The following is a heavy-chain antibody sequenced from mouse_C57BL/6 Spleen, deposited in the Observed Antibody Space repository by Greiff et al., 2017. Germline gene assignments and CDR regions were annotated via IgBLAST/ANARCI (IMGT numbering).Heavy chain of an antibody. Sequence: VKLQESGPGLVQPSQSLSITCTVSGFSLTSYGVHWVRQSPGKGLEWLGVIWRGGSTDYNAAFMSRLSITKDNSKSQVFFKMNSLQADDTAIYYCAKKNYGSSSYWYFDVWGTGTTVTVSS. CDR1: GFSLTSYG. D-gene: IGHD1-1*01. CDR2: IWRGGST. J-gene: IGHJ1*03. V-gene: IGHV2-5*01. CDR3: AKKNYGSSSYWYFDV.